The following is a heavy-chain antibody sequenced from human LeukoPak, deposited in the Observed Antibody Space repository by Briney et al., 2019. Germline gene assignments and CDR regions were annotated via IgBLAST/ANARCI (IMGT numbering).Heavy chain of an antibody. D-gene: IGHD3-22*01. CDR2: ISYDGSNK. CDR3: ANEPRNYYDSSGYFPPPFDY. CDR1: GFTFSSYG. J-gene: IGHJ4*02. Sequence: PGGSLRLSCAASGFTFSSYGMHWVRQAPGKGLEWVAVISYDGSNKYYADSVKGRFTISRDNSKNTLYLQMNSLRAEDTAVYYCANEPRNYYDSSGYFPPPFDYWGQGTLVTVSS. V-gene: IGHV3-30*18.